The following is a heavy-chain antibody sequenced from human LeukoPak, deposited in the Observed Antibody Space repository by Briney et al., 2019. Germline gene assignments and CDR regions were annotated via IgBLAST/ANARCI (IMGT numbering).Heavy chain of an antibody. CDR2: IRYDGSNK. J-gene: IGHJ4*02. CDR1: EFTFTSYN. D-gene: IGHD3-22*01. Sequence: GGSLRLSCAASEFTFTSYNMNWVRQAPGKGLEWVAFIRYDGSNKYYADSVKGRFTISRDNSKNTLYLQMNSLRAEDTAVYYCAKGPAYYYDSSGPQDYWGQGTLVTVSS. CDR3: AKGPAYYYDSSGPQDY. V-gene: IGHV3-30*02.